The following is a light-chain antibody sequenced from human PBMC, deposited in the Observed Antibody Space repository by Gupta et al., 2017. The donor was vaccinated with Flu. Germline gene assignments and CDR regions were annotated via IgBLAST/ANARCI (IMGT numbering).Light chain of an antibody. CDR1: SSDVGGYNY. J-gene: IGLJ1*01. CDR3: SSYTSSSTLV. V-gene: IGLV2-14*01. Sequence: QSALTQPASVSGSPGQSITISCTGTSSDVGGYNYVSWYQQHPGKAHKLMIYEVSKRPSGVSNRFSGSKSGNTASLTISGLQAEDEADYYCSSYTSSSTLVFGTGTKVTVL. CDR2: EVS.